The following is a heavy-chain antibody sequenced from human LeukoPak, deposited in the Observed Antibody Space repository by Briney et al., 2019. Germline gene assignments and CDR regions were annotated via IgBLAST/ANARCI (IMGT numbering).Heavy chain of an antibody. CDR1: GYSISSDYY. J-gene: IGHJ6*03. Sequence: PSETLSLTCTVSGYSISSDYYWGWIRQPPGKGLEWIASVSHSGSTYYNPSLKSRVTISVDTSKNQFSLKVTSVTAADTAVYYCARAKYYMDVWGKGTTVTVSS. CDR2: VSHSGST. CDR3: ARAKYYMDV. V-gene: IGHV4-38-2*02.